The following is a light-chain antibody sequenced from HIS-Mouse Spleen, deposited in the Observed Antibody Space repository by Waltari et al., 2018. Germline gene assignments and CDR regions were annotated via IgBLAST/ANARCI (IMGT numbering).Light chain of an antibody. J-gene: IGLJ3*02. CDR2: TNN. Sequence: QSVLTQPPSASGTPGQRVTISCSGSSSNIRSNTVNGYQQLPGTAPKLLIYTNNQRPSGVPDRFSGSKSGTSASLAISGLQSEDEADYYCAAWDDSLNGWVFGGGTKLTVL. CDR3: AAWDDSLNGWV. CDR1: SSNIRSNT. V-gene: IGLV1-44*01.